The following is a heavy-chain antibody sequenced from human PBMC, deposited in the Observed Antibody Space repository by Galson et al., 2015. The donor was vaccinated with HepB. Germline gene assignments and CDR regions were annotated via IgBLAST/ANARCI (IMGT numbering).Heavy chain of an antibody. CDR3: AKDKNWGVDGVRGALVLDY. Sequence: SLRLSCAASGFTFSSYAMSWVRQAPGKGLEWVSAISGSGGSTYYADSVKGRFTISRDNSKNTLYLQMNSLRAEDTAVYYCAKDKNWGVDGVRGALVLDYWGQGTLVTVFS. CDR1: GFTFSSYA. CDR2: ISGSGGST. J-gene: IGHJ4*02. D-gene: IGHD3-10*01. V-gene: IGHV3-23*01.